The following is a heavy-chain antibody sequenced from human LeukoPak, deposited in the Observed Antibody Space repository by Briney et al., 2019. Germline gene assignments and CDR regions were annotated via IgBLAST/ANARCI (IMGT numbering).Heavy chain of an antibody. Sequence: ASVKVSCKASGYTFTSYGTSWVRQAPGQGLEWMGWISAYNGNTNYAQKLQGRVTMTTDTSTSTAYMELRSLRSDDTAVYYCARFRSMGSSGHFDYWGQGTLVTVSS. CDR1: GYTFTSYG. CDR2: ISAYNGNT. V-gene: IGHV1-18*01. J-gene: IGHJ4*02. D-gene: IGHD3-10*01. CDR3: ARFRSMGSSGHFDY.